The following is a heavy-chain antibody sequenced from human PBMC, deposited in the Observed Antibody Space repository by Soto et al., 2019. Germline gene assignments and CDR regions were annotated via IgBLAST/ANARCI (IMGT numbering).Heavy chain of an antibody. CDR3: ARSFYP. CDR2: IYYNGTT. V-gene: IGHV4-59*01. J-gene: IGHJ5*02. Sequence: QLQLQESGPGLVKPSETLSLTSIVSGGAIGNYYWSWIRQPPGKGQEWIGYIYYNGTTHYNPPLRSRVTISVDMSKNHLSLTLTSVTAADTAMYYCARSFYPWGQGTLVIVSS. CDR1: GGAIGNYY.